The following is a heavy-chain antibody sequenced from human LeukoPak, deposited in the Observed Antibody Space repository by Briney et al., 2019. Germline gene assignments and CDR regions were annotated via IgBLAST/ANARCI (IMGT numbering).Heavy chain of an antibody. CDR2: INHSGST. D-gene: IGHD2-21*01. V-gene: IGHV4-34*01. CDR3: ARGETKLRGLDY. J-gene: IGHJ4*02. CDR1: GGSFSGYY. Sequence: SETLSLTCAVYGGSFSGYYWSWIRQPPGKGLEWIGEINHSGSTNYNPSLKSRVTISVDTSKNQFSLKLSSVTAADTAVYYCARGETKLRGLDYWGQGTLVTVSS.